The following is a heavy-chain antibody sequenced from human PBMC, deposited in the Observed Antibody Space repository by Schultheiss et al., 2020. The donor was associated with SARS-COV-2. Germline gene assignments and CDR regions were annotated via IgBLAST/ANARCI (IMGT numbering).Heavy chain of an antibody. Sequence: GGSLRLSCAASAFTFSRYAMYWVRQAPGKGLEWVAIISHDGSDKFYADSVKGRFTISRDNSKNTLDLQMNSLRADDTAVYYCAKGAGTSARGWYHDYWGQGTLVTVSS. CDR3: AKGAGTSARGWYHDY. CDR1: AFTFSRYA. V-gene: IGHV3-30*18. CDR2: ISHDGSDK. D-gene: IGHD6-19*01. J-gene: IGHJ4*02.